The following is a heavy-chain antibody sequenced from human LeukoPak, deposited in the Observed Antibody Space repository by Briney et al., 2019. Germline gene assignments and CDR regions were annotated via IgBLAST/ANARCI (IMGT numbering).Heavy chain of an antibody. V-gene: IGHV3-23*01. CDR3: AKEGTTGTSDY. CDR1: GFTFSSYA. D-gene: IGHD1-1*01. Sequence: GGSLRLSCADSGFTFSSYAMSWVRQAPGKGLEWVSAIGGSGTSTYYADSVKGRFTISRDNSKNTLYLQMNSLRVEDTAVYYCAKEGTTGTSDYWGQGTLVTVSS. J-gene: IGHJ4*02. CDR2: IGGSGTST.